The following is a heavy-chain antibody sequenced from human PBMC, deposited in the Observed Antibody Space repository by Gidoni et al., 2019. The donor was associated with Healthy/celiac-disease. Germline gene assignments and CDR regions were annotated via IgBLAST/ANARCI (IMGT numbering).Heavy chain of an antibody. Sequence: QVQLVASGGGVVHPGRSMRLSCAAAAFTFSSYGMHWVRQAPGKGLEWVAVISYDGSNKYYADSVKGRFTISRDNSKNTLYLQMNSLRAKDTAVYYCAKGSVSTYYYYMDVWGKGTTVTVSS. J-gene: IGHJ6*03. CDR3: AKGSVSTYYYYMDV. CDR2: ISYDGSNK. D-gene: IGHD4-4*01. CDR1: AFTFSSYG. V-gene: IGHV3-30*18.